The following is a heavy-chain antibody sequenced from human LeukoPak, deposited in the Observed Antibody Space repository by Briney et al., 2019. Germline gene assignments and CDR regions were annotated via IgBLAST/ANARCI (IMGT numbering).Heavy chain of an antibody. CDR2: INDDTP. J-gene: IGHJ4*02. Sequence: GGSLRLSCTTSGFTFSPYSMSWVRQSPGKRLEWVSAINDDTPYYADSVKGRFTVSRDNSRDTLYLQMNSLRAEDTAVYYCARDPYYYDSSGYLGYWGQGTLVTVSS. D-gene: IGHD3-22*01. V-gene: IGHV3-23*01. CDR1: GFTFSPYS. CDR3: ARDPYYYDSSGYLGY.